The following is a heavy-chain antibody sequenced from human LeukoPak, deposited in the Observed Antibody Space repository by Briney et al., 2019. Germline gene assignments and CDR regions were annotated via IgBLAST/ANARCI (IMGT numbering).Heavy chain of an antibody. CDR3: ARAGFLSDTKWFGELETVYYYYMDV. Sequence: ASVKVSCKASGYTFTGYYMHWVRQAPGQGLEWMGWINPNSGGTNYAQKLQGRVTMTTDTSTSTAYMELRSLRSDDTAVYYCARAGFLSDTKWFGELETVYYYYMDVWGKGTTVTISS. CDR2: INPNSGGT. D-gene: IGHD3-10*01. V-gene: IGHV1-2*02. J-gene: IGHJ6*03. CDR1: GYTFTGYY.